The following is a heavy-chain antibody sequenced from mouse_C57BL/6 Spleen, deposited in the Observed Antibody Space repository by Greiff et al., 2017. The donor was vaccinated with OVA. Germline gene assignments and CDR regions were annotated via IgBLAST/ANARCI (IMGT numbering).Heavy chain of an antibody. V-gene: IGHV1-26*01. CDR3: ARGGIDGLGY. D-gene: IGHD2-3*01. CDR1: GYTFTDYY. CDR2: INPNNGGT. Sequence: EVQLQQSGPELVKPGASVKISCKASGYTFTDYYMNWVKQSHGKSLEWIGDINPNNGGTSYNQKFKGKATLTVDKSSSTAYMELRSLTSEDSAVYYCARGGIDGLGYWGQGTTLTVSS. J-gene: IGHJ2*01.